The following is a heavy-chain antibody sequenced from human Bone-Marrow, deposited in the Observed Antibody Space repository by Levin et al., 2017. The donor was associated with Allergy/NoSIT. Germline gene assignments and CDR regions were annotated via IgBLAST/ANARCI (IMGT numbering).Heavy chain of an antibody. CDR1: GFTFSSYW. CDR3: ARDLGGYDPVAFES. Sequence: SCAASGFTFSSYWMSWVRQAPGKGLEWVANIKQAGSEKYYVDSVKGRFTISRDNAKNSLYLQMNSLRAEDTAVYYCARDLGGYDPVAFESWGQGTMVTVSS. CDR2: IKQAGSEK. V-gene: IGHV3-7*01. J-gene: IGHJ3*02. D-gene: IGHD5-12*01.